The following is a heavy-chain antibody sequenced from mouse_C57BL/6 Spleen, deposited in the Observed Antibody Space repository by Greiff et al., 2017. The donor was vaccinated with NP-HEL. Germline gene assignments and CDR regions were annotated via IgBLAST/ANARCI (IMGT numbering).Heavy chain of an antibody. CDR3: ARYPYDYDGGYYAMDY. CDR1: GFTFTDYY. Sequence: EVQLVESGGGLVQPGGSLSLSCAASGFTFTDYYMSWVRPPPGKALAWLGFIRNKANGYTTEYSASVQGRFTISRDNSQSILYLQMNALRAEDSATYYCARYPYDYDGGYYAMDYWGQGTSVTVSS. CDR2: IRNKANGYTT. D-gene: IGHD2-4*01. J-gene: IGHJ4*01. V-gene: IGHV7-3*01.